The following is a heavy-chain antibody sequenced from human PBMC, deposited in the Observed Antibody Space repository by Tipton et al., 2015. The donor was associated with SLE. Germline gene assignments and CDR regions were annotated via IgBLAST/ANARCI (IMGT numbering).Heavy chain of an antibody. CDR2: IIPIFGRA. Sequence: QVQLVQSGAEVKKPGSSVKVSCKTSGGTFSTYTMNWVRQAPGQGLAWMGGIIPIFGRAKYAQKFQGRVTITTDESTSTAYMELSSLRSEDTAVYYCTRAHTAYSSSVQLDSWGQGTLVTVSS. J-gene: IGHJ4*02. CDR1: GGTFSTYT. D-gene: IGHD6-6*01. V-gene: IGHV1-69*01. CDR3: TRAHTAYSSSVQLDS.